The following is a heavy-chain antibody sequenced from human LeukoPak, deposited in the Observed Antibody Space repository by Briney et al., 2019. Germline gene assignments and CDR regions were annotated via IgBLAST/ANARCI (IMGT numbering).Heavy chain of an antibody. CDR3: ARTRYYYDSSGDSGRAFDT. V-gene: IGHV1-69*05. D-gene: IGHD3-22*01. J-gene: IGHJ5*02. Sequence: ASVKVSCKASGGTFSSYAIGWVRQAPGQGLEWMGGIIPIFGTANYAQKFQGRVTITTDESTSTAYMELSSLRSEDTAVYYCARTRYYYDSSGDSGRAFDTWGQGTLVIVSS. CDR1: GGTFSSYA. CDR2: IIPIFGTA.